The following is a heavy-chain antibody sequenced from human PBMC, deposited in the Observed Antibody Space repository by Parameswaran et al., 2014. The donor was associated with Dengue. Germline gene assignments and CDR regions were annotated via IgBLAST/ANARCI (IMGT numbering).Heavy chain of an antibody. CDR2: INHSGST. Sequence: RWIRQPPGKGLEWIGEINHSGSTNYNPSLKSRVTISVDTSKNQFSLKLSSVTAADTAVYYCARLSYYYDSSGYYWGPIDYWGQGTLVTVSS. J-gene: IGHJ4*02. V-gene: IGHV4-34*01. CDR3: ARLSYYYDSSGYYWGPIDY. D-gene: IGHD3-22*01.